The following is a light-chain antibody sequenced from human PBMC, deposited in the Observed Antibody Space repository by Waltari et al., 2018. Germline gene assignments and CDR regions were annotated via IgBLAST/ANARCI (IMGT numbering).Light chain of an antibody. CDR1: QSVSRN. Sequence: ETVMTQYPVTLSVSPGERATVSCRASQSVSRNLAWYQQKPGQAPRLLIYDASTRATGIPARFSGSGSGTEFTLTISSLQSEDFAVYYCQQYNNWPPYSFGQGTELEI. CDR3: QQYNNWPPYS. J-gene: IGKJ2*01. CDR2: DAS. V-gene: IGKV3-15*01.